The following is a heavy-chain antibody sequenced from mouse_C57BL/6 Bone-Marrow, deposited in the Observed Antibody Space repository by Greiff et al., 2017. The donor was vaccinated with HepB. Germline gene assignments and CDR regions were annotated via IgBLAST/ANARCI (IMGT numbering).Heavy chain of an antibody. J-gene: IGHJ3*01. D-gene: IGHD2-2*01. CDR2: IRLKSDNYEA. CDR3: TGAVTTAY. Sequence: DVMLVESGGGLVQPGGSMKLSCVASGFTFSNYWMNWVRQSPEKGLEWVAQIRLKSDNYEAHYAESVKGRFTISRDESKSSVYLQMNNLRAEDTGIYYCTGAVTTAYWGQGTLVTVSA. CDR1: GFTFSNYW. V-gene: IGHV6-3*01.